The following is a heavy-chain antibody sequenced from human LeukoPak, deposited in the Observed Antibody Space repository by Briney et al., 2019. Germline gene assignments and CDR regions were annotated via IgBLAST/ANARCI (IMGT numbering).Heavy chain of an antibody. CDR1: GYTFTSYG. Sequence: ASVKVSCKASGYTFTSYGISWVRQAPGQGLEWMGWISAYNGNTNYAPKLQGRVTMTTDTSTSTAYMELRSLRSDDTAVYYCARDPLAYCGGDCYHRFFDYWGQGTLVTVSS. CDR2: ISAYNGNT. V-gene: IGHV1-18*01. CDR3: ARDPLAYCGGDCYHRFFDY. D-gene: IGHD2-21*02. J-gene: IGHJ4*02.